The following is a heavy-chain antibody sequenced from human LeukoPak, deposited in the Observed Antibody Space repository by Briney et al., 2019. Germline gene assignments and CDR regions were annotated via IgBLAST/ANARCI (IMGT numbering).Heavy chain of an antibody. J-gene: IGHJ4*02. D-gene: IGHD5-24*01. CDR3: APQGDGYNSPFDY. CDR2: INQDGSEK. Sequence: GGSLRLSCAASGFTFSSYAMSWVRQAPGKGLEWVANINQDGSEKYYVDSVKGRFTISRDNAKNSLYLQMNSLRAEDTAVYYCAPQGDGYNSPFDYWGQGTLVTVSS. CDR1: GFTFSSYA. V-gene: IGHV3-7*01.